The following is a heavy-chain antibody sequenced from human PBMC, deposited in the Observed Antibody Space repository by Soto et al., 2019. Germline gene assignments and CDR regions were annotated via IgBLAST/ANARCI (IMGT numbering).Heavy chain of an antibody. CDR3: AKSQRNEYVLRFIASWFDY. CDR1: GFTFSSYA. D-gene: IGHD3-3*01. CDR2: ISGSGGST. Sequence: EVQLLESGGGLVQPGGSLRLSCAASGFTFSSYAMSWVRQAPGKGLEWVSAISGSGGSTYYADSVKGRFTISRDNSKNTLYLQMNSLRAEDTAVYYCAKSQRNEYVLRFIASWFDYWGQGTLVTVSS. V-gene: IGHV3-23*01. J-gene: IGHJ4*02.